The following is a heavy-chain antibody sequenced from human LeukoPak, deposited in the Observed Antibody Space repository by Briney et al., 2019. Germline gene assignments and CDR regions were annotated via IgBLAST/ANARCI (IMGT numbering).Heavy chain of an antibody. CDR1: GFIFSNYG. Sequence: GGSLRLSCAASGFIFSNYGMSWVRQAPGKGLEWVSSISFSSTHIYYADSIQGRFTISRDNAENSLYLQMNSLRAEDTAVYYCARVEYTYVTRPWFDPWGQGTLVTVSS. J-gene: IGHJ5*02. CDR2: ISFSSTHI. CDR3: ARVEYTYVTRPWFDP. D-gene: IGHD2-2*02. V-gene: IGHV3-21*04.